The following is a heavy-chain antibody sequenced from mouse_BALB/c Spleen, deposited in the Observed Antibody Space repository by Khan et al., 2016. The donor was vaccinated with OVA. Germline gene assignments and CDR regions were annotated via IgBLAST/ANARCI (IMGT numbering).Heavy chain of an antibody. V-gene: IGHV1-7*01. CDR2: INPTSGYT. J-gene: IGHJ2*01. Sequence: QVRLQQSGAELAKPGASVKMSCKASGYTFTSYWMHWIKQRPGQGLEWIGYINPTSGYTDYNQKFKDKATLTADKSSSTAYMQLSSLTSDDSEVSYCARDRIENWGQGTALTVSS. CDR3: ARDRIEN. CDR1: GYTFTSYW.